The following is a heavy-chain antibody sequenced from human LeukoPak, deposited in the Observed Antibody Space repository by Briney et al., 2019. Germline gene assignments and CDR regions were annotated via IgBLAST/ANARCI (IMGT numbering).Heavy chain of an antibody. J-gene: IGHJ5*02. CDR2: IKPDGSDK. CDR3: ARDCPYSSSWSSEFDP. D-gene: IGHD6-13*01. CDR1: GFSFSGSW. V-gene: IGHV3-7*01. Sequence: GGSLRLSCAASGFSFSGSWMNWVRQSPGKGLEWVANIKPDGSDKYYMDSVNGRFTISRDNAKNSLYLQMNSLRVEDTAVYFCARDCPYSSSWSSEFDPWGQGTLVTVSS.